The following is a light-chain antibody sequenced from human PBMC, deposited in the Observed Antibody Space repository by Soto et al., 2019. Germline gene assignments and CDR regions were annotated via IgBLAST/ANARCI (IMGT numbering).Light chain of an antibody. CDR3: QQYGSSPPIT. V-gene: IGKV3-20*01. Sequence: EIVLTQSPGTLSLSPGKRATLSCRASQSVSSSYLAWYQQKPGQAPRLLIYGASSRATGIPDRFSGSGSGTDFTLTISRLEPEDFAVYYSQQYGSSPPITFGQGTRLEIK. J-gene: IGKJ5*01. CDR1: QSVSSSY. CDR2: GAS.